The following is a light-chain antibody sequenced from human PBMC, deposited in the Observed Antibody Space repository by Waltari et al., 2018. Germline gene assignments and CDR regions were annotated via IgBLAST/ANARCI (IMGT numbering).Light chain of an antibody. Sequence: IHITQSPSTLSASSGDRVPLTFRASQSISGWLAWYQQKPGKAPKPLIYKASTLESGVPSRFSGSGSGTEFTLTINSLQPDDFATYYCQQYDTFMWTFGQGTKVDI. V-gene: IGKV1-5*03. CDR2: KAS. CDR1: QSISGW. J-gene: IGKJ1*01. CDR3: QQYDTFMWT.